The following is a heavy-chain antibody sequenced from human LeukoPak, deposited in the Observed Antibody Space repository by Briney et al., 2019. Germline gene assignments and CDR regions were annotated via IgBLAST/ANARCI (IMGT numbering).Heavy chain of an antibody. CDR2: ISGSGGST. CDR3: AKGLTYYYDIFDY. V-gene: IGHV3-23*01. CDR1: GFTFSSYG. J-gene: IGHJ4*02. Sequence: PGGSLRLSCAASGFTFSSYGMSWVRQAPGKGLEWVSAISGSGGSTYYADSVKGRFTISRDNSKNTLYLQMNSLRAEDTAVYYCAKGLTYYYDIFDYWGQGTLVTVSS. D-gene: IGHD3-22*01.